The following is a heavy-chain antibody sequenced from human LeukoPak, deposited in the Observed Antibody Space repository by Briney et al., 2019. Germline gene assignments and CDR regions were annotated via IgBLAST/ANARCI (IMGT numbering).Heavy chain of an antibody. J-gene: IGHJ6*02. CDR2: IKQDGSEK. V-gene: IGHV3-7*01. CDR3: ASWWRSGYDDYYYYYGMDV. D-gene: IGHD5-12*01. Sequence: GGSRRLSRAASGFTFSSYWMSWVRQAPGKGLKGGANIKQDGSEKYYVASVKGRFTISRDNAKNSLYLQMNSLRAEDTAVYYCASWWRSGYDDYYYYYGMDVWGQGTTVTVSS. CDR1: GFTFSSYW.